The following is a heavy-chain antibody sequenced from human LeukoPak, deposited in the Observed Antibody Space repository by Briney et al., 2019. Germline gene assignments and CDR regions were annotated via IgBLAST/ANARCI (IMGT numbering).Heavy chain of an antibody. Sequence: GGSLRLSCAASGFTFSSYGMHWVRQAPGKGLEWVAVISYDGSNKYYADSVKGRFTISRDSSKNTLYLQMNSLRADDTAVYYCAKVRYQLLIDYWGQGTLVTVSS. CDR3: AKVRYQLLIDY. D-gene: IGHD2-2*01. J-gene: IGHJ4*02. CDR2: ISYDGSNK. V-gene: IGHV3-30*18. CDR1: GFTFSSYG.